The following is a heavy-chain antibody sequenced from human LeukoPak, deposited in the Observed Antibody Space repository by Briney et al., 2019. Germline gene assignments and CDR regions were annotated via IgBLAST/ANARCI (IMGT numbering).Heavy chain of an antibody. CDR1: GGTFSSYA. CDR2: IIPIFGTA. D-gene: IGHD2-15*01. CDR3: ARDIGNRCSGGSCYLAGSFDY. V-gene: IGHV1-69*05. Sequence: GASVKVSCKASGGTFSSYAISWVRQAPGQGLEWMGGIIPIFGTANYAQKFQGRVTITTDESTSTAYMELSSLRSEDTAVYYCARDIGNRCSGGSCYLAGSFDYWGQGTLVTVSS. J-gene: IGHJ4*02.